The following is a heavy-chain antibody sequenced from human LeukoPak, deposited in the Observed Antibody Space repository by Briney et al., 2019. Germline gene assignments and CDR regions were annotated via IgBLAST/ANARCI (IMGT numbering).Heavy chain of an antibody. V-gene: IGHV4-59*12. J-gene: IGHJ4*02. CDR2: IYYSGST. CDR1: GGSISSYY. CDR3: ARGRSRVRGPQRFDY. Sequence: PSETLSLTCTVSGGSISSYYWSWLRQPPGKGLEWIGYIYYSGSTNYNPSLKSRVTISVDTSKNQFSLKLSSVTAADTAVYYCARGRSRVRGPQRFDYWGQGTLVTVSS. D-gene: IGHD3-10*01.